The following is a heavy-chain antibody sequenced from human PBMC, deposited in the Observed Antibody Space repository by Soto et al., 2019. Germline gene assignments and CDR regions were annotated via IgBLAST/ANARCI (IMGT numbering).Heavy chain of an antibody. D-gene: IGHD3-22*01. CDR3: TTWITMIVVAWGAFDT. CDR2: IWYDGSNK. J-gene: IGHJ3*02. CDR1: GFTFSSYG. Sequence: SLRLSCAASGFTFSSYGMHWVRQAPGKGLEWVAVIWYDGSNKYYADSVKGRFTISRDNSKNTLYLQMNSLRAEDTAVYDCTTWITMIVVAWGAFDTWGQGTMVTV. V-gene: IGHV3-33*01.